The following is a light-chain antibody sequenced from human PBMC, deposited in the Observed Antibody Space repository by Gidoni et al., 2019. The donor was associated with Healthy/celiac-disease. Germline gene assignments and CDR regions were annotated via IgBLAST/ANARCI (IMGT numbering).Light chain of an antibody. V-gene: IGKV3-11*01. CDR1: QSVSSY. J-gene: IGKJ5*01. CDR2: DAS. CDR3: QHRSNWPTIT. Sequence: EIVLTQSPATLALSPGKRTTPSCRASQSVSSYLAWYQKKPGQAPRLLIYDASNGATGIPSRFSGSASGNDFTLTISSLAPEDLAVYYCQHRSNWPTITFGQGTRLEIK.